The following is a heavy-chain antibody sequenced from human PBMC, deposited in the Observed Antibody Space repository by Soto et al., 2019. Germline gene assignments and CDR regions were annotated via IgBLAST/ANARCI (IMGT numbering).Heavy chain of an antibody. J-gene: IGHJ4*02. CDR3: ARLYTWIMDY. V-gene: IGHV3-33*01. D-gene: IGHD5-12*01. CDR2: IWYDGSNK. CDR1: GFNFRNYG. Sequence: QVQLVESGGGVVQPGRSLRLSCAASGFNFRNYGMHWVRQAPGKGLEWVAIIWYDGSNKYYADSVKGRFTISRDNSKDKLYLQMNNLRAEDRAVYYCARLYTWIMDYWGQGTLGSVSS.